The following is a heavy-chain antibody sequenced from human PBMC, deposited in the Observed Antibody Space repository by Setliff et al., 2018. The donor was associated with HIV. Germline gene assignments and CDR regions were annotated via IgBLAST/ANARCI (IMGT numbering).Heavy chain of an antibody. V-gene: IGHV1-2*02. D-gene: IGHD3-10*01. CDR3: ARDSMVRGVIISSTHCDY. J-gene: IGHJ4*02. CDR2: INPNSGGT. CDR1: GYTFTGYY. Sequence: ASVKVSCKASGYTFTGYYMHWVRQAPGQGLEWMGWINPNSGGTNYAQKFQGRVTMTRDTSISTAYMELSRLGSDDTAVYYCARDSMVRGVIISSTHCDYWGQGTLVTVSS.